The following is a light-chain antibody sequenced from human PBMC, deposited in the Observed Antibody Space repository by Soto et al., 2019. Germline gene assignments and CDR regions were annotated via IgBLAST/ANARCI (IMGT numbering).Light chain of an antibody. J-gene: IGLJ3*02. Sequence: QPVLTQSPSASASLGASVKLTCTLSSGYSSYAIAWHQQQPEKGPRYLMKLNSDGSHSKGDGIPDRFSGSSSGAERYLTISSLQSEDEADYYCQTWGSGIYWVFGGGTKVTVL. V-gene: IGLV4-69*01. CDR2: LNSDGSH. CDR1: SGYSSYA. CDR3: QTWGSGIYWV.